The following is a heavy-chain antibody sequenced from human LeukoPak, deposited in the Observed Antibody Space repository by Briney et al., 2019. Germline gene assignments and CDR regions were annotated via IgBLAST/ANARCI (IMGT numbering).Heavy chain of an antibody. V-gene: IGHV3-30*18. J-gene: IGHJ6*02. D-gene: IGHD2-2*01. CDR3: AKDRSPYCSSTSCYFYYGMDV. Sequence: GGSLRLSCAASGFTFSSYGMHWVRQAPGKGLEWVAVISYDGSNKYYADSVKGRFTISRDNSKNTLYLQMNSLRAEDTAVYYCAKDRSPYCSSTSCYFYYGMDVWGQGTTVTVSS. CDR1: GFTFSSYG. CDR2: ISYDGSNK.